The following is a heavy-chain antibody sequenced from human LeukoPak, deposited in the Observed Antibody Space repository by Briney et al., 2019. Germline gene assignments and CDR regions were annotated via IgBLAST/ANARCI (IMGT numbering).Heavy chain of an antibody. J-gene: IGHJ3*02. CDR2: MNPNSGNT. D-gene: IGHD3-10*01. CDR1: GYTFTSYD. V-gene: IGHV1-8*01. CDR3: ARAEMFGTMVRGVSEAFDI. Sequence: ASVKVSCKASGYTFTSYDINWVRQATGQGLEWMGWMNPNSGNTGYAQKFQGRVTMTRSTSISTAYMELSSLRSEDTAVYYCARAEMFGTMVRGVSEAFDIWGQGTMVTVSS.